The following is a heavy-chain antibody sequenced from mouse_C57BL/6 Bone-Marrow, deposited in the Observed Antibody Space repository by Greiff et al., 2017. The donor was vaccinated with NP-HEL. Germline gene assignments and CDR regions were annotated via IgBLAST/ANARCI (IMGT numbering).Heavy chain of an antibody. V-gene: IGHV1-15*01. CDR3: TRCDYALDY. J-gene: IGHJ2*01. D-gene: IGHD2-4*01. CDR1: GYTFTDYE. Sequence: VKLQESGAELVRPGASVTLSCKASGYTFTDYEMHWVKQTPVHGLEWIGAIDPETGGTAYNQKFKGKAILTADKSSSTAYMELRSLTSEDSAVYYCTRCDYALDYWGQGTTLTVSS. CDR2: IDPETGGT.